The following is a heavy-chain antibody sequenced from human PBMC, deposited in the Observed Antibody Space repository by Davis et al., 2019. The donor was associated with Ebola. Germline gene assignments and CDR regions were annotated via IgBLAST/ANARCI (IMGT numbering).Heavy chain of an antibody. CDR2: IHYSGST. Sequence: SEILSLTCTVSGGSISSYYWSWIRQPPGKGLEWIGYIHYSGSTNYNPSLKSRATISVDTSKNQFSLKLSSVTVAYAAVYYCPKLGGYRDYWGQGTLVTVSS. CDR3: PKLGGYRDY. CDR1: GGSISSYY. J-gene: IGHJ4*02. V-gene: IGHV4-59*12. D-gene: IGHD5-12*01.